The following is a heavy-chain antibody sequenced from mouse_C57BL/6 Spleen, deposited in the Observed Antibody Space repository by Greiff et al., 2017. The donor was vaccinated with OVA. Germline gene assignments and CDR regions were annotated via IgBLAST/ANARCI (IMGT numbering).Heavy chain of an antibody. D-gene: IGHD3-1*01. CDR1: GYAFSSSW. V-gene: IGHV1-82*01. J-gene: IGHJ4*01. CDR2: IYPGDGDT. CDR3: ARSRIGGTGAMDY. Sequence: QVQLQQSGPELVKPGASVKISCKASGYAFSSSWMNWVKQRPGKGLEWIGRIYPGDGDTNYNGKFKGKATLTADKSSSTAYMQLSSLTSEDSAVYFCARSRIGGTGAMDYWGQGTSVTVSS.